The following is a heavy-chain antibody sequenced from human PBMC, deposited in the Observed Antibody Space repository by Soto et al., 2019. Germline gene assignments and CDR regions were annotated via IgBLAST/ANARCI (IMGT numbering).Heavy chain of an antibody. CDR3: STLTKYDILTGFYPC. J-gene: IGHJ4*02. CDR2: IYSDGST. CDR1: GFTVNSNY. V-gene: IGHV3-66*01. Sequence: EVQLVESGGGLVQPGGSLRLSCAASGFTVNSNYMSWVRQAPGKGLEWVSVIYSDGSTHYADSVKGRFIISRDNSNNTPYFQMNSLRAEDTAVYYWSTLTKYDILTGFYPCWGQGTLVTVSS. D-gene: IGHD3-9*01.